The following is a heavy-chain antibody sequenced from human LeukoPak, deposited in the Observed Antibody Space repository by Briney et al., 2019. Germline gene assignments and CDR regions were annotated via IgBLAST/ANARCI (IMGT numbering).Heavy chain of an antibody. CDR3: AKDYRDSSGAYYYMDV. CDR1: GFTFSRYA. Sequence: PGESLRLSCAASGFTFSRYAMSWVRQAPGKGLGWVSAISDSGGSTNYADSVKGRFTISRDNSKNTLYLQMNSLRAEDTAIYYCAKDYRDSSGAYYYMDVWGKGTTVTVSS. V-gene: IGHV3-23*01. J-gene: IGHJ6*03. D-gene: IGHD3-22*01. CDR2: ISDSGGST.